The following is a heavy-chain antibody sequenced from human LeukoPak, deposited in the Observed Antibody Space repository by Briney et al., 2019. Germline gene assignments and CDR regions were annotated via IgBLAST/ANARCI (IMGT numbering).Heavy chain of an antibody. J-gene: IGHJ4*02. Sequence: SETLSLTCTVSGGSIRSSSYYRAWIRQPPGKGLEWIGSMDYSESSDYNPSLKSRLTISADTSKIQFSLKLSSVTAADTAVYYCARERWGELVDWGQGTLVTVSS. CDR3: ARERWGELVD. V-gene: IGHV4-39*07. CDR1: GGSIRSSSYY. CDR2: MDYSESS. D-gene: IGHD4-23*01.